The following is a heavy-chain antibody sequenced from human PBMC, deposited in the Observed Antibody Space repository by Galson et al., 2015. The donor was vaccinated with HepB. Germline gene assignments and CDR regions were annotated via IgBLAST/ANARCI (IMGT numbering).Heavy chain of an antibody. CDR1: GFTFSNYA. CDR3: ATDPYSNRYFDY. V-gene: IGHV3-23*01. Sequence: SLRLSCAASGFTFSNYAMSWVHQAPGKGLEWVSVISGSGGSTSYADSVKGRFTISRDNSKNTLFLQMSSLRAEDTALYYCATDPYSNRYFDYWGQGTLVTVSA. CDR2: ISGSGGST. D-gene: IGHD4-11*01. J-gene: IGHJ4*02.